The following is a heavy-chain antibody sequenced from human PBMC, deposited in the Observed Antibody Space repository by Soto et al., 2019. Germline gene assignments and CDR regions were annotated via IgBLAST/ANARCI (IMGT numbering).Heavy chain of an antibody. CDR3: VRDSGEQLVRRGVYYSYMDV. J-gene: IGHJ6*03. Sequence: EVQLVESGGGLVKPGGSLRLSCAASGVTFSSFSFNWVRQAPGKGLEWVSFILSSGGSIYYADSVKGRFTISRDNAKNSLYLQMNSLKDEDTAVYYCVRDSGEQLVRRGVYYSYMDVWGKGTTVTVSS. V-gene: IGHV3-21*01. CDR1: GVTFSSFS. D-gene: IGHD6-6*01. CDR2: ILSSGGSI.